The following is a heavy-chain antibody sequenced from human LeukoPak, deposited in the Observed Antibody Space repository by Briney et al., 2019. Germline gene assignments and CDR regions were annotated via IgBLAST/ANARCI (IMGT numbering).Heavy chain of an antibody. CDR1: GYTFTDYY. CDR2: VDPEDGET. CDR3: ATVEFFGIVGGFDH. D-gene: IGHD3-22*01. J-gene: IGHJ4*02. V-gene: IGHV1-69-2*01. Sequence: ASVKISCKVSGYTFTDYYMHWVQQAPGKGLEWMGLVDPEDGETIYAEKFQGRVTITADTSTDTAYMELSSLRSEDTAVYYCATVEFFGIVGGFDHWGQGTLVTVSS.